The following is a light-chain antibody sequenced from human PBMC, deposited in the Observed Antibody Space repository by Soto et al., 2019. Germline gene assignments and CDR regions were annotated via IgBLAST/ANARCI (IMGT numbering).Light chain of an antibody. Sequence: EIVMTQSPATLSVSPGERATLSCRASQNVNRNLAWYQQKPGQAPRLLIYDASARATGIPARFSGSVSGEEFTLAISGLQSEDFAVYYCQQYNNWPLTFGGGTKVEIK. CDR2: DAS. CDR1: QNVNRN. CDR3: QQYNNWPLT. J-gene: IGKJ4*01. V-gene: IGKV3D-15*01.